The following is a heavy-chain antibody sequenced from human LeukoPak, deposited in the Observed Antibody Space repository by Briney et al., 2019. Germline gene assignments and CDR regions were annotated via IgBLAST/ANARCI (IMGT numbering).Heavy chain of an antibody. CDR3: ARLLDNDISGDSDTFDV. V-gene: IGHV4-59*11. Sequence: SETLSPTCTVAGGSLSGHYWSWFRQPPGKRLEWIGYVSYTGRTKYNPSLQSRVTISIDTSKSQFSLKLTSVTSADTAVYSCARLLDNDISGDSDTFDVWGQGTTVIVSS. CDR2: VSYTGRT. CDR1: GGSLSGHY. D-gene: IGHD3-22*01. J-gene: IGHJ3*01.